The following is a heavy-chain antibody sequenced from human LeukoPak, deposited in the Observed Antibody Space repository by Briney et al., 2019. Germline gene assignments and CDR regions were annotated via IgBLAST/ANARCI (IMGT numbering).Heavy chain of an antibody. Sequence: AGSLRLSCAASGFTVSSKYISWVRQAPGKGLEWVSVIYDGGSADYADSVKGRFTISRDNSKSKVFLQMNSLRVEDTAVYYCAREASYSSSWWYFDHWGQGTLVTVSS. J-gene: IGHJ4*02. V-gene: IGHV3-66*01. CDR3: AREASYSSSWWYFDH. D-gene: IGHD6-13*01. CDR2: IYDGGSA. CDR1: GFTVSSKY.